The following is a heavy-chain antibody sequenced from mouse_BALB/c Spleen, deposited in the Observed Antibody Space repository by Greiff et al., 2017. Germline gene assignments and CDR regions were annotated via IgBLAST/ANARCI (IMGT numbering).Heavy chain of an antibody. D-gene: IGHD2-1*01. CDR3: ARFGNYSFDY. CDR2: IDPENGNT. CDR1: GYAFSSYY. Sequence: VQLKESGAELVRPGSSVKISCKASGYAFSSYYMHWVKQRPEQGLEWIGWIDPENGNTIYDPKFQGKASITADTSSNTAYLQLSSLTSEDTAVYYCARFGNYSFDYWGQGTTLTVSS. V-gene: IGHV14-1*02. J-gene: IGHJ2*01.